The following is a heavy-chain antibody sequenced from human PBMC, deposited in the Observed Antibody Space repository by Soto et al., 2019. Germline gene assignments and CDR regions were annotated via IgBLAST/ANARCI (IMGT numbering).Heavy chain of an antibody. D-gene: IGHD1-7*01. J-gene: IGHJ4*02. CDR2: ISYDGSNK. CDR3: ARRGYNWNSQFDY. V-gene: IGHV3-30-3*01. CDR1: GFTFSSYA. Sequence: GGSLRLSCAASGFTFSSYAMHWVRQAPGKGLEWVAVISYDGSNKYYADSVKGRFTISRDNSKNTLYLQMNRLRAEDTAVYYCARRGYNWNSQFDYWGQGTLVTVSA.